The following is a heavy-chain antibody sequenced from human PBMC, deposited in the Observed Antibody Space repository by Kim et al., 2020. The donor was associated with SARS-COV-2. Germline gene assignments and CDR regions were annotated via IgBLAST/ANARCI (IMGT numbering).Heavy chain of an antibody. D-gene: IGHD6-6*01. V-gene: IGHV1-46*01. CDR3: ARGLAGSSPNVDY. J-gene: IGHJ4*02. Sequence: SFAHKFQGRVTMTRDTSTSTVYMELSSLRSEDTALYYCARGLAGSSPNVDYWGQGTLVTVSS.